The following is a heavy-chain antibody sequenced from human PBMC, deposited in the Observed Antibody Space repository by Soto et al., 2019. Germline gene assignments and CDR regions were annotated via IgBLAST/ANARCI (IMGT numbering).Heavy chain of an antibody. V-gene: IGHV3-33*01. CDR2: IWYDGSNK. J-gene: IGHJ3*02. CDR3: ARAALYGDYGAFDI. Sequence: QVQLVESGGGVVQPGRSLRLSCAASGFTFSSYGMHWVRQAPGKGLEWVAVIWYDGSNKYYAEPVKGRFTITRDNSKNTLSLQMNSLRAEDTAVYYCARAALYGDYGAFDIWGQGTMVTVSS. CDR1: GFTFSSYG. D-gene: IGHD4-17*01.